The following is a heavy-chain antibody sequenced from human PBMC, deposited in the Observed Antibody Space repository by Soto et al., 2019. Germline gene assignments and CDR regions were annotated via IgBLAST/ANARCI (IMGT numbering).Heavy chain of an antibody. CDR1: GGSFSGYY. J-gene: IGHJ4*02. CDR2: INHSGST. V-gene: IGHV4-34*01. D-gene: IGHD6-19*01. CDR3: ASLNSSGWYDFDY. Sequence: PSETLSLTCAVYGGSFSGYYWSWIRQPPGKGLEWIGEINHSGSTNYNPSLKSRVTISVDTSKNQFSLKLSSVTAADTAVYYCASLNSSGWYDFDYWGQGTLVTVSS.